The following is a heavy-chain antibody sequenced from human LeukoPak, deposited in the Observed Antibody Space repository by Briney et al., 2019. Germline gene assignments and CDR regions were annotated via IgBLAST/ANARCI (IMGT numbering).Heavy chain of an antibody. CDR3: ARGQYHLLYWYFDL. J-gene: IGHJ2*01. CDR2: IYSSGST. V-gene: IGHV4-4*07. Sequence: KPSETLSLTCTVSGGSINSYYWSWIRQPAGKGLEWIGRIYSSGSTNYNPSLKSRVTMSVDTSKNQFSLKLSSVTAADTAVYYCARGQYHLLYWYFDLWGRGTLVAVSS. CDR1: GGSINSYY. D-gene: IGHD2-2*01.